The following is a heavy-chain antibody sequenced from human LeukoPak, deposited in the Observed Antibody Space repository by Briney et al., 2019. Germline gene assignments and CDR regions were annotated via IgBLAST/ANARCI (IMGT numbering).Heavy chain of an antibody. D-gene: IGHD2-15*01. CDR3: ARVTPYYYGMDV. J-gene: IGHJ6*02. Sequence: GGSLRLSCAASGFTFSSYSMNWVRQAPGKGLEWVSSISSSSSYIHYADSVKGRFTISRDNAKNSLYLQMNSLRAEDTAVYYCARVTPYYYGMDVWGQGTTVTVSS. V-gene: IGHV3-21*01. CDR2: ISSSSSYI. CDR1: GFTFSSYS.